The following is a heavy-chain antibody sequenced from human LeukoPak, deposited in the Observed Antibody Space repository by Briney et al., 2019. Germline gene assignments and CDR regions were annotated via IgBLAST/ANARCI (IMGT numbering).Heavy chain of an antibody. V-gene: IGHV4-34*01. Sequence: KPSETLSLTCAVYGGSFSGYYWSWIRQPPGKGLEWIGEINHSGSTNYNPSLKSRVTISVDTSKNQFSLRLSSVTAADTAVYYCARATTVTTPADYWGQGTLVTVSS. CDR2: INHSGST. CDR1: GGSFSGYY. D-gene: IGHD4-17*01. CDR3: ARATTVTTPADY. J-gene: IGHJ4*02.